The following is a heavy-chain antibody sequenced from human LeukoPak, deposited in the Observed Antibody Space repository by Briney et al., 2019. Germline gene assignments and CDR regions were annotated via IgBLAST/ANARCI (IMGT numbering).Heavy chain of an antibody. CDR3: ARTDSYGYVHDY. CDR1: GGSISSSSYY. J-gene: IGHJ4*02. D-gene: IGHD5-18*01. CDR2: IYYSGST. V-gene: IGHV4-39*07. Sequence: SETLSLTCTVSGGSISSSSYYWGWIRQPPGKGLEWIGSIYYSGSTYYNSSLKSRVTISVDTSKNQFSLKPSSVTAADTAVYYCARTDSYGYVHDYWGQGTPVTVSS.